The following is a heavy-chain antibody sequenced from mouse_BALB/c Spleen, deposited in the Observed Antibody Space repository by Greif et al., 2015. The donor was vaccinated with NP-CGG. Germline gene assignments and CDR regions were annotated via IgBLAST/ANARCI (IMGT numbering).Heavy chain of an antibody. CDR1: GISITTGNYR. V-gene: IGHV3-5*02. Sequence: DVKLQESGPGLVKPSQTVSLTCTVTGISITTGNYRWSWIRQFPGNKLEWIGYIYYSGTITYNPSLTSRTTITRDTSXNQFFLEMNSLTADNSARYSRARYGYDYFDYWGQGTTLTVSS. CDR3: ARYGYDYFDY. CDR2: IYYSGTI. D-gene: IGHD2-2*01. J-gene: IGHJ2*01.